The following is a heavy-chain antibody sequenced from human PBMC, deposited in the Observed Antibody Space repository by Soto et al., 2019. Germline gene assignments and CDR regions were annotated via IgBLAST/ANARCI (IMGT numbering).Heavy chain of an antibody. CDR2: IRPDGSEE. J-gene: IGHJ6*04. V-gene: IGHV3-7*01. Sequence: SGGGLVQPGGSLRLSCAASVITFWNYWMSWVRQAPGKGLEWVANIRPDGSEEHYVDSVKGRFTISRDIAENSVYLQMNSLRAEDTAVYHCVRDWDVWGKGTTVTVSS. CDR3: VRDWDV. CDR1: VITFWNYW.